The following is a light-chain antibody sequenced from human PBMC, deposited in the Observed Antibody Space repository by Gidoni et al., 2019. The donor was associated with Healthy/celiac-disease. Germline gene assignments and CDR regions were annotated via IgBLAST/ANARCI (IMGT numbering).Light chain of an antibody. Sequence: QSVLTQPPSASGTPVPRVTISCSGSSSNLRSNTVNWYQQLPGTAPKLLIYSNNQRPSGVPDRFSGSKSGTSASLAISGLQSEDEADYYCAAWDDSLNGPVFGGGTKLTVL. CDR3: AAWDDSLNGPV. V-gene: IGLV1-44*01. CDR2: SNN. CDR1: SSNLRSNT. J-gene: IGLJ2*01.